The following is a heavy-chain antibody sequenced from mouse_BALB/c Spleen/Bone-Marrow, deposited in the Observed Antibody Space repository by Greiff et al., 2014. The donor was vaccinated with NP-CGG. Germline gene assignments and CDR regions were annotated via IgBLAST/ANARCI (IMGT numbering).Heavy chain of an antibody. CDR2: IIPSNGRT. V-gene: IGHV1S81*02. J-gene: IGHJ1*01. D-gene: IGHD2-3*01. Sequence: VQLQESGAELVKPGASVKLSCKASGYTFTSYWMHWVKQRPGQGLEWIGEIIPSNGRTNYNEKFKSKATLAVDKSSNTAYMQLSSLTSEDSAVYYCARWLLQYFDVWGAGTTVTVSS. CDR3: ARWLLQYFDV. CDR1: GYTFTSYW.